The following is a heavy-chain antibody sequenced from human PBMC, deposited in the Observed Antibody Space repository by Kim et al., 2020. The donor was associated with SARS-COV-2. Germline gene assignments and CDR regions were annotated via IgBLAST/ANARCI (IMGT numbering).Heavy chain of an antibody. V-gene: IGHV4-31*02. Sequence: NPSLKSRVTISVDTSKNQFSLKLSSVTAADTAVYYCADWVAATSEYFQHWGQGTLVTVSS. CDR3: ADWVAATSEYFQH. D-gene: IGHD2-15*01. J-gene: IGHJ1*01.